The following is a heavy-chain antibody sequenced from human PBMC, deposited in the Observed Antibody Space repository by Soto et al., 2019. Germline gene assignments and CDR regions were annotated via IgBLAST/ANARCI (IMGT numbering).Heavy chain of an antibody. D-gene: IGHD3-10*01. V-gene: IGHV4-39*01. J-gene: IGHJ3*02. CDR3: XIGVRGAINLSPDVFDI. CDR1: DDSIVSNNYY. Sequence: AGTLSLTWTLSDDSIVSNNYYWSWSRQPPGRGLESIGSVYNSASIYYNPSINSRVVITVDTKKTQFLLKLTSVIAADTVVYCCXIGVRGAINLSPDVFDIWGQGTMVTVSS. CDR2: VYNSASI.